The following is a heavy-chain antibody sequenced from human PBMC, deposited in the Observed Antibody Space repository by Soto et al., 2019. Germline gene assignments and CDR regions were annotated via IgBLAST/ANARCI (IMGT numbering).Heavy chain of an antibody. V-gene: IGHV1-46*03. CDR2: INPSGGST. J-gene: IGHJ4*02. D-gene: IGHD2-8*01. CDR3: ARDGQGRSMARRAFDY. CDR1: GYTFTSYY. Sequence: AASVKVSCKASGYTFTSYYMHWVRQAPGQGLEWMGIINPSGGSTSYAQKFQGRVTMTRDTSTSTVYMELSSLRSEDTAVYYCARDGQGRSMARRAFDYWGQGTLVTVSS.